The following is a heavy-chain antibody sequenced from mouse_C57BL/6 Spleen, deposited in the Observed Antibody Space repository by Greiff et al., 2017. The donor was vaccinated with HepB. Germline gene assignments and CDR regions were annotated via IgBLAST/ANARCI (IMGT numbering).Heavy chain of an antibody. CDR3: ARRGSTLVDWFAY. D-gene: IGHD1-1*01. J-gene: IGHJ3*01. CDR2: IDPSDSYT. CDR1: GYTFTSYW. V-gene: IGHV1-69*01. Sequence: VKLMESGAELVMPGASVKLSCKASGYTFTSYWMHWVKQRPGQGLEWIGEIDPSDSYTNYNQKFKGKSTLTVDKSSSTAYMQLSSLTSEDSAVYYCARRGSTLVDWFAYWGQGTLVTVSA.